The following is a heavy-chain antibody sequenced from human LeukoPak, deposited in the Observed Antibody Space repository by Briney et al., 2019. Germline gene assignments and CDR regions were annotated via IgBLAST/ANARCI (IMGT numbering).Heavy chain of an antibody. D-gene: IGHD5-12*01. J-gene: IGHJ4*02. CDR2: IYANGRT. Sequence: GGSLRLSCAASGFSVSYNYMSWVRQVPGKGLEWASVIYANGRTYYADSVKGRFTISRDNSQNTVGLQMNSLRDEDTAMYYCSTTVPNVVATMITDYWGQGTLVTVSS. V-gene: IGHV3-53*01. CDR3: STTVPNVVATMITDY. CDR1: GFSVSYNY.